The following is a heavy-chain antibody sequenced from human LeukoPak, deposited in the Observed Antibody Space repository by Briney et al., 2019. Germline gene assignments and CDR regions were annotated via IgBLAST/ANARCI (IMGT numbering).Heavy chain of an antibody. CDR3: ARDCSANDEHYYYYAMDV. CDR1: GYTFTAYY. D-gene: IGHD2-15*01. J-gene: IGHJ6*02. CDR2: INPSTGGT. Sequence: ASVKVSCKTSGYTFTAYYMYWVRQAPGQGLEWMGWINPSTGGTIYAQKFQGRVTMTRDTSITTAYMELSRLRSDDTAIYYCARDCSANDEHYYYYAMDVWGQGTTVTVSS. V-gene: IGHV1-2*02.